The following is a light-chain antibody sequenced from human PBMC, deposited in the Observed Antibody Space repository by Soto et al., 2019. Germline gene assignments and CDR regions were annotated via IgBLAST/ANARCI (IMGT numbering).Light chain of an antibody. CDR1: SSNIGANYD. Sequence: QPVLTHPPSVSGAPGQRVTISCTGSSSNIGANYDVHWYHHLPGTAPKLLIYANTNRPSGVSDRFSGSKSGTSASLAITGLQAEDEGDFYCQSYDGSLNSVIFGGGTKLTVL. J-gene: IGLJ2*01. V-gene: IGLV1-40*01. CDR3: QSYDGSLNSVI. CDR2: ANT.